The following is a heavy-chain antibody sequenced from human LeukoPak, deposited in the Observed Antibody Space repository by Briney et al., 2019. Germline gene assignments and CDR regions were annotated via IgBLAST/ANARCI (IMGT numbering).Heavy chain of an antibody. CDR2: ISGSGGST. D-gene: IGHD6-6*01. CDR3: ATSIAATNAFDI. Sequence: GGSLRLSCAASGFTFSSYAMSWVRQAPGKGLEWVSAISGSGGSTYYADSVKGRFTITRDNSKNTLYLQMNSLRAEDTAVYYCATSIAATNAFDIWGQGTMVTVSS. CDR1: GFTFSSYA. J-gene: IGHJ3*02. V-gene: IGHV3-23*01.